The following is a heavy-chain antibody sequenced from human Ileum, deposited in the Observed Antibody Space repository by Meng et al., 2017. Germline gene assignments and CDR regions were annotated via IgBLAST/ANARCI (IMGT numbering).Heavy chain of an antibody. J-gene: IGHJ4*02. CDR3: ASGLSGFCSGGSCYTGGY. CDR2: IFSSDTNT. D-gene: IGHD2-15*01. Sequence: GESLKISCAGSGFNVFTYEMNWVRQAPGKGLEWVAYIFSSDTNTHYADSVKGRFTISRDNAKNSVYLQMDSLRAEDTAVYYCASGLSGFCSGGSCYTGGYWGQGTLVTVSS. CDR1: GFNVFTYE. V-gene: IGHV3-48*03.